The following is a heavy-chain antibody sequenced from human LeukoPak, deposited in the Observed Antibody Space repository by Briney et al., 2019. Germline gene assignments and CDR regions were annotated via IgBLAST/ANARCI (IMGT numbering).Heavy chain of an antibody. CDR1: GFTFSSYW. Sequence: GGSLRLSCAASGFTFSSYWMHWVRQAPGKGLVWVSRINSDGSSTSYADSVKGRFTIPRDNAKNTLYLQMNSLRAEDTAVYYCARVGSSSSLREFDYWGQGTLVTVSS. CDR2: INSDGSST. D-gene: IGHD6-6*01. J-gene: IGHJ4*02. CDR3: ARVGSSSSLREFDY. V-gene: IGHV3-74*01.